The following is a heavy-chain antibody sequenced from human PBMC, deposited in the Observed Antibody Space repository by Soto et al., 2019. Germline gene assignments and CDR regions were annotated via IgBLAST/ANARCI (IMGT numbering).Heavy chain of an antibody. CDR1: GGSISSYY. Sequence: SETLSLTCTVSGGSISSYYWSWIRQPPGKGLEWIGYIYYSGSTNYNPSLKSRVTISVEPSKNQFSLKLSSVTAADTAVYYCARWAPHPTVTPGSPGYYFDYWGQGTLVTVSS. CDR2: IYYSGST. CDR3: ARWAPHPTVTPGSPGYYFDY. J-gene: IGHJ4*02. D-gene: IGHD4-17*01. V-gene: IGHV4-59*01.